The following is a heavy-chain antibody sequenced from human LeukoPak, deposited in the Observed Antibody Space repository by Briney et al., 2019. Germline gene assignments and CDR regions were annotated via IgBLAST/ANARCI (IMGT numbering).Heavy chain of an antibody. Sequence: GESPKISCKGSGYSFTSYWIGWVRQMPGKGLEWMGIIYPGDSDTRYSPSFQGQVTISADKSISTAYLQWSSLKASDTAMYYCARQLYSNYDYYYYMDVWGKGTTVTVSS. CDR1: GYSFTSYW. J-gene: IGHJ6*03. CDR3: ARQLYSNYDYYYYMDV. CDR2: IYPGDSDT. V-gene: IGHV5-51*01. D-gene: IGHD4-11*01.